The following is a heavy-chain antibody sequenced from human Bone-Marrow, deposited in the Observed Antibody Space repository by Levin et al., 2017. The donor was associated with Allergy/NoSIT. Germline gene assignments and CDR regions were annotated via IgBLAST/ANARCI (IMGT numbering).Heavy chain of an antibody. Sequence: PGGSLRLSCAASGFTFSSYAMHWVRQAPGKGLEWVAVISYDGSNKYYADSVKGRFTISRDNSKNTLYLQMNSLRAEDTAVYYCASGIAAAGTDDAFDIWGQGTMVTVSS. V-gene: IGHV3-30-3*01. CDR3: ASGIAAAGTDDAFDI. CDR2: ISYDGSNK. CDR1: GFTFSSYA. D-gene: IGHD6-13*01. J-gene: IGHJ3*02.